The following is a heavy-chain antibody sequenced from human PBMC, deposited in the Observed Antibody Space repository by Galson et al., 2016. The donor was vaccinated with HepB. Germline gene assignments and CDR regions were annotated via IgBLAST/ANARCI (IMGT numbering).Heavy chain of an antibody. V-gene: IGHV3-64D*06. J-gene: IGHJ4*02. CDR2: INGSGSYT. Sequence: SLRLSCAASGFSFSKYAMHWVRQAPGQGLEYVSAINGSGSYTYYADSVKGRFTISRDNSKNCLYLQMNSLRPEDTAVYYCVKGVSVSDWGQGTLVTVS. CDR3: VKGVSVSD. CDR1: GFSFSKYA. D-gene: IGHD5/OR15-5a*01.